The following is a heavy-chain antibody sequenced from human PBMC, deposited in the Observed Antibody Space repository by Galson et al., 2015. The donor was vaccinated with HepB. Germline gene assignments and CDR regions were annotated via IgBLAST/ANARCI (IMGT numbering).Heavy chain of an antibody. J-gene: IGHJ6*03. CDR1: GFTFSDYY. D-gene: IGHD3-22*01. V-gene: IGHV3-11*01. CDR3: ARDRAEVYYYDSSGYYSPMDV. CDR2: ISSSGSTI. Sequence: SLRLSCAASGFTFSDYYMSWIRQAPGKGLEWVSYISSSGSTIYYADSVKGRFTISRDNAKNSLYLQMNSLRAEDTAVYYCARDRAEVYYYDSSGYYSPMDVWGKGTTVTVSS.